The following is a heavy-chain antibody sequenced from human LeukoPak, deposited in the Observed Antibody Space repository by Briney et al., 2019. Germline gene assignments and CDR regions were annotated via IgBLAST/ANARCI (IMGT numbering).Heavy chain of an antibody. V-gene: IGHV1-69*02. D-gene: IGHD3-16*01. J-gene: IGHJ5*02. CDR2: IIPILGIA. Sequence: SVKVSCKASGGTFSSYTISWVRQAPGQGLEWMGRIIPILGIANYAQKFQGRVTITADKSTSTAYMELSSLRSEDTAVYYCARVTFTSYNWFDPWGQGTLVTVSS. CDR3: ARVTFTSYNWFDP. CDR1: GGTFSSYT.